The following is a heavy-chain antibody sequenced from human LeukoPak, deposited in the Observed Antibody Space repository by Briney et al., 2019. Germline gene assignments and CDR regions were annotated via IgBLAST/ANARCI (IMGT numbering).Heavy chain of an antibody. D-gene: IGHD1-26*01. Sequence: GESLKISCKASGYTFTSYGISWVRQAPGQGLEWMGWISAYNGNTNYAQKLQGRVTMTTDTSTSTAYMELRSLRSDDTAVYYCARHSGSYGSDWFDPWGQGTLVTVSS. CDR1: GYTFTSYG. CDR2: ISAYNGNT. J-gene: IGHJ5*02. CDR3: ARHSGSYGSDWFDP. V-gene: IGHV1-18*01.